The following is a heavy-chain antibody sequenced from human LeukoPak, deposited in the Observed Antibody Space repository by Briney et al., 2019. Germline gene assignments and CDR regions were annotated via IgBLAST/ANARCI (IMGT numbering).Heavy chain of an antibody. CDR1: GVSFSGYY. CDR2: INHSGST. D-gene: IGHD3-22*01. V-gene: IGHV4-34*01. CDR3: ARHFTMNERFDP. J-gene: IGHJ5*02. Sequence: PSETLSLTCAVYGVSFSGYYWSWLRQPPGKGLEWIGEINHSGSTSYNPSLKSRVTISVDTSKNQFSLKLSSVTAADTAVYYCARHFTMNERFDPWGQGTLVTVSS.